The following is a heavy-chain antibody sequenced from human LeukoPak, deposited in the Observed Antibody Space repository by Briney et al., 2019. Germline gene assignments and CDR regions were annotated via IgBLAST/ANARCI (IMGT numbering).Heavy chain of an antibody. Sequence: GGSLRLSCGASGFTFSSYWMNWVRQAPGEGLVWVSRMNSDGSSTSYADSVKGRFTISRDNSKNTLYLQMNSLRAEDTAVYYCARDTYDFWSGYFVKVGTFDYWGQGTLVTVSS. CDR1: GFTFSSYW. D-gene: IGHD3-3*01. V-gene: IGHV3-74*01. J-gene: IGHJ4*02. CDR2: MNSDGSST. CDR3: ARDTYDFWSGYFVKVGTFDY.